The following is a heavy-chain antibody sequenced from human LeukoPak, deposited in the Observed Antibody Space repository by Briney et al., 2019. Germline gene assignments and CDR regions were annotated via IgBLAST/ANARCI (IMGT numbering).Heavy chain of an antibody. CDR2: VDGGGGGT. V-gene: IGHV3-23*01. Sequence: GGSLRLSCAASGFTLSSYAMTWVRQAPGRGLEWVSSVDGGGGGTYYADSVKGRFTISRDNAKNSLYLQMNSLRAEDTAVYYCASETGTAFYWGQGTLVTVSS. J-gene: IGHJ4*02. CDR3: ASETGTAFY. CDR1: GFTLSSYA. D-gene: IGHD1-1*01.